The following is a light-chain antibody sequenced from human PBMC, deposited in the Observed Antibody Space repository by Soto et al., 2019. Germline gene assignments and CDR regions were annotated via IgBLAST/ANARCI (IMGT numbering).Light chain of an antibody. CDR2: DVI. J-gene: IGLJ1*01. CDR3: CSYTGGFTPHV. Sequence: QSALTQPRSVSGSPGQSVTISCTGTSSDVGGYNYVSWYQQHPGKAPKLMIYDVIKRPSGVPDRFSGSKSGNTASLTISGLQAEDEADYYCCSYTGGFTPHVFGTGTKVTVL. CDR1: SSDVGGYNY. V-gene: IGLV2-11*01.